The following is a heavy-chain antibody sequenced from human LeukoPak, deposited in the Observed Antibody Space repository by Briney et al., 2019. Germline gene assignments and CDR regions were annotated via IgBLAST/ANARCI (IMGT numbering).Heavy chain of an antibody. D-gene: IGHD5-18*01. CDR3: AKGFGLNMVTSKYYYMDI. CDR2: ISGDGDRT. CDR1: GFTFDSYA. V-gene: IGHV3-43*02. J-gene: IGHJ6*03. Sequence: GGSLRLSCAASGFTFDSYAMHWVRQAPGKGLEWVSLISGDGDRTYYADSVKGRFTISRDNGKNSLFLQMNSLRTEDAALYYCAKGFGLNMVTSKYYYMDIWRKGTTVTVSS.